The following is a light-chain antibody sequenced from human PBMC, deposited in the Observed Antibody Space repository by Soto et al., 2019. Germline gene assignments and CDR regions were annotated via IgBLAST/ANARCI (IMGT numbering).Light chain of an antibody. CDR3: TSYTSGSTLVV. J-gene: IGLJ2*01. V-gene: IGLV2-14*01. Sequence: QAVVTQPASVSGSPGQSITISCTGTSNDVGGYDFVSWYQHHPGKAPKLIIYEVTNRPSGVSNRFSASKSGNTASLTISGLQTDDEADYYCTSYTSGSTLVVFGGGTKLTVL. CDR2: EVT. CDR1: SNDVGGYDF.